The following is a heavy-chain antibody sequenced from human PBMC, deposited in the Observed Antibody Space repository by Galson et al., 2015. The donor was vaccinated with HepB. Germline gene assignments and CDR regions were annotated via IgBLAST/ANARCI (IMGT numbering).Heavy chain of an antibody. CDR1: GGSISSSSYY. D-gene: IGHD3-3*01. Sequence: SETLSLTCTVSGGSISSSSYYWGWIRQPPGKGLEWIGSIYYSGSTYYNPSLKSRVTISVDTSKNQFSLKLSSVTAADTAVYYCARPGAYDFWSGYYTSFWYFDLWGRGTLVTVSS. CDR2: IYYSGST. J-gene: IGHJ2*01. CDR3: ARPGAYDFWSGYYTSFWYFDL. V-gene: IGHV4-39*07.